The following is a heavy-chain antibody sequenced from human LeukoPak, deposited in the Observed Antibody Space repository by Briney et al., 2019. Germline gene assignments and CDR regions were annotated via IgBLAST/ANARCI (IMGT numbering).Heavy chain of an antibody. CDR1: GGSFSGYY. J-gene: IGHJ6*03. Sequence: SETLSLTCAVYGGSFSGYYWSWIRQPPGKGLEWIGEINHSGSTNYNPSLKSRVTISVDTSKNQFSLKLSSVTAADTAVYYCAREDYDFWSGYYDYYYYMDVWGKGTTVTVSS. V-gene: IGHV4-34*01. CDR3: AREDYDFWSGYYDYYYYMDV. CDR2: INHSGST. D-gene: IGHD3-3*01.